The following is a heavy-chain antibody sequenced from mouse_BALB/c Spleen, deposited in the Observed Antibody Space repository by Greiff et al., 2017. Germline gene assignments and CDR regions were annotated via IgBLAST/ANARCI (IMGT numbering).Heavy chain of an antibody. CDR3: RSLVLIRFDV. CDR2: IDPETGGT. J-gene: IGHJ1*01. Sequence: QVQLQQSGAELVRPGASVTLSCKASGYTFTDYEMHWVKQTPVHGLEWIGAIDPETGGTAYNQKFKGKATLTADKSSSTAYMELRSLTSEDSAVYYCRSLVLIRFDVWGAGTTVTVSS. D-gene: IGHD6-2*01. V-gene: IGHV1-15*01. CDR1: GYTFTDYE.